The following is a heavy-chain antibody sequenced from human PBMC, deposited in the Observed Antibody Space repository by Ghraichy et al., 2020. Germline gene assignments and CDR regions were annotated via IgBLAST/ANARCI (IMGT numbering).Heavy chain of an antibody. J-gene: IGHJ6*02. CDR3: ARIVGHYYYGMDV. CDR1: GGSISSYY. CDR2: IYYSGST. Sequence: SETLSLTCTVSGGSISSYYWSWIRQPPGKGLEWIGYIYYSGSTNYNPSLKSRVTISVDTSKNQFSLKLSSVTAADTAVYYCARIVGHYYYGMDVWGQGTTVTVSS. D-gene: IGHD1-26*01. V-gene: IGHV4-59*01.